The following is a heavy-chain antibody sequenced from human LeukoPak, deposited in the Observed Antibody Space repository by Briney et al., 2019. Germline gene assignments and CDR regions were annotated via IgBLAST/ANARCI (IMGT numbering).Heavy chain of an antibody. CDR2: ISYDGSNK. J-gene: IGHJ3*02. Sequence: GGSLRLSCAASGFTFSSYGMHWVRQAPGKGLEWVAVISYDGSNKYYADSVKGRFTISRDNSKNTLYLQMNSLRAEDTAVYYCAKDRSGYGDAFDIWGQGTMVTVSS. CDR3: AKDRSGYGDAFDI. D-gene: IGHD5-18*01. V-gene: IGHV3-30*18. CDR1: GFTFSSYG.